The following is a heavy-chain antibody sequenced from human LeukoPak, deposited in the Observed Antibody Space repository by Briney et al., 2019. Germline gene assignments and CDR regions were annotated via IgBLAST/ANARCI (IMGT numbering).Heavy chain of an antibody. CDR2: MNPNSGNT. V-gene: IGHV1-8*01. CDR3: AIDVGSYYDY. Sequence: GASVKVSCKASGYTFTSYDVNWARQATGQGLEWMGWMNPNSGNTGYAQKFQGRVTMTRNTSISTAYMGLSSLRSEDTAVYYCAIDVGSYYDYWGQGTLVTVSS. D-gene: IGHD1-26*01. CDR1: GYTFTSYD. J-gene: IGHJ4*02.